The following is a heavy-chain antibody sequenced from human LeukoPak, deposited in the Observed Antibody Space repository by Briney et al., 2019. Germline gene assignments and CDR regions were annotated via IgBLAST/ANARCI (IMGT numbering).Heavy chain of an antibody. J-gene: IGHJ6*02. V-gene: IGHV4-31*02. D-gene: IGHD3-10*01. CDR3: ARDKRYYGSGSTNDYYCYGMDV. Sequence: KGLEWIGDIYYSGSTYYNPYLNSRVTISVDTSKNQFSLKLSSVTDADTAVYYCARDKRYYGSGSTNDYYCYGMDVWGQGNTVTVSS. CDR2: IYYSGST.